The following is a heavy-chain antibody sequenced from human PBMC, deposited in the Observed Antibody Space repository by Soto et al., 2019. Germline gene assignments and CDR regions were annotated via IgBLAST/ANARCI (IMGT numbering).Heavy chain of an antibody. V-gene: IGHV4-59*12. CDR1: GGSISDFY. D-gene: IGHD6-19*01. J-gene: IGHJ6*02. CDR2: MYYNGSP. Sequence: SETLSLTCSVSGGSISDFYWSWILQPPGQRLEWIAYMYYNGSPKNNPSLQSRVTISVDRSRKEFSLSLASVTAADTAIYYCARDREAGYNFYYGMSVWGQGTTVTVSS. CDR3: ARDREAGYNFYYGMSV.